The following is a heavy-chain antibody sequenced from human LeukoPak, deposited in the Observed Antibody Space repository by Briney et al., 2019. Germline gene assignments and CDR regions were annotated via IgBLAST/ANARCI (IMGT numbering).Heavy chain of an antibody. V-gene: IGHV3-30*18. CDR1: GFTFSSYG. CDR3: AKDRVAYLAAAGTSNDY. CDR2: ISYDGSNK. J-gene: IGHJ4*02. D-gene: IGHD6-13*01. Sequence: GRSLRLSCAASGFTFSSYGMHWVRQAPGKGLEWVAVISYDGSNKYYADSVKGRFTISRDNSKNTLYLQMNSLRAEDTAVYYCAKDRVAYLAAAGTSNDYWGQGTLVTVSS.